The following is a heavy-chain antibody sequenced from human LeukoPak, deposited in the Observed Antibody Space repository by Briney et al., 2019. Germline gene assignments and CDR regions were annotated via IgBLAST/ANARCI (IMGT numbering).Heavy chain of an antibody. D-gene: IGHD1-26*01. Sequence: GGSLRLSCAASGFTFSNYWMGWVRQAPGKRLEWVANMNIDGSEEYYADSEKGRFSISRDNARNSVYLQMASLRVEDTAVYYCARDPVEWELLLDYWGQGTLVTVSS. CDR3: ARDPVEWELLLDY. J-gene: IGHJ4*02. V-gene: IGHV3-7*01. CDR1: GFTFSNYW. CDR2: MNIDGSEE.